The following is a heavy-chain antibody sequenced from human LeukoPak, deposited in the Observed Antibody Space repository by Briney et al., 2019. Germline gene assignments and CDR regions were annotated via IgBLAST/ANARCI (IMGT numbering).Heavy chain of an antibody. CDR2: ITSSSSYI. CDR1: GFTFSSYT. J-gene: IGHJ4*02. CDR3: ARHVVAVGFDY. V-gene: IGHV3-21*01. Sequence: GGSLRLSCAASGFTFSSYTMNWVRQAPGKGLEWVSSITSSSSYIYYADSVKGRFTISRDNAKNSLCLHMNSLRAEDTAVYYCARHVVAVGFDYWGQGTLVTVSS. D-gene: IGHD3-22*01.